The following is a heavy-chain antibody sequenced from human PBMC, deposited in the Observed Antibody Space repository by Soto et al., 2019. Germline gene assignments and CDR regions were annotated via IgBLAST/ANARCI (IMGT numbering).Heavy chain of an antibody. D-gene: IGHD2-21*02. CDR1: GGTFSSYT. J-gene: IGHJ4*02. CDR3: ARGLEGIVVVTATLGFDY. V-gene: IGHV1-69*02. Sequence: QVQLVQSGAEVKKPGSSVKVSCKASGGTFSSYTISWVRQAPGQGLEWMGRIIPILGIANYAQKFQGRVPITADKSTSTAYMELSSLRSEDTAVYYCARGLEGIVVVTATLGFDYWGQGTLVTVSS. CDR2: IIPILGIA.